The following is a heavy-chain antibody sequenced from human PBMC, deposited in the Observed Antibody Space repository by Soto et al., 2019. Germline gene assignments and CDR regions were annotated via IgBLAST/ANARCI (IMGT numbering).Heavy chain of an antibody. CDR2: ISSGGSTI. V-gene: IGHV3-11*01. CDR3: ARSRYSMDV. J-gene: IGHJ6*03. CDR1: GFTFSDYY. Sequence: GGSLRLSCAASGFTFSDYYMNWIRQAPGKGLEWGSSISSGGSTIYYADSVKGRFTISKDNAKNSLYLQMNSLRAEDTAVYYCARSRYSMDVWGKGTTVTVSS.